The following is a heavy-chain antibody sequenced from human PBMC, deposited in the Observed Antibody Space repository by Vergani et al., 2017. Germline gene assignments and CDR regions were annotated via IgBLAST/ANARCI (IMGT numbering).Heavy chain of an antibody. CDR1: GFLFNNAW. CDR3: ARDSPMGSD. D-gene: IGHD3-10*01. J-gene: IGHJ4*02. Sequence: EVQLVESGGGLVKPGGSLRLSCEASGFLFNNAWMSWVRQAPGKGLEWVANINEDGRKQYYVDSVRGRFTISRDNTRKSLYLQMDSLRGADTAVYYCARDSPMGSDWGQGTLVTVSS. CDR2: INEDGRKQ. V-gene: IGHV3-7*03.